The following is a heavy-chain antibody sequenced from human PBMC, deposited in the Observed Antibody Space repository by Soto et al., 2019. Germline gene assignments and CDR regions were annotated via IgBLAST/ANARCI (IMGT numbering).Heavy chain of an antibody. CDR3: ARDPRSGSKVGIDY. J-gene: IGHJ4*02. V-gene: IGHV3-48*01. CDR1: GFTFSSYS. Sequence: PGGSLRLSCAASGFTFSSYSMNWVRQAPGKGLEWVSYISRSSSTIYYADSVKGRFTISRDNAKNSLYLQMNSLRAEDTAVYYCARDPRSGSKVGIDYWGQGTLVTVSS. D-gene: IGHD3-10*01. CDR2: ISRSSSTI.